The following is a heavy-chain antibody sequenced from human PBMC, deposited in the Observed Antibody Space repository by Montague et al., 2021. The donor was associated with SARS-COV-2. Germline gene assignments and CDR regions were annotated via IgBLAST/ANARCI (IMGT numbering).Heavy chain of an antibody. CDR3: ASSWLYYYYMDV. Sequence: SETLSLTCTVSGGSISSSSYYWGWIRQPPGKGLEWIGSIYYSGSTYYNPSLKSRVTISVDTSKNQFSLKLSSVTAADTAAYYCASSWLYYYYMDVWGKGTTVTVSS. V-gene: IGHV4-39*01. CDR1: GGSISSSSYY. D-gene: IGHD6-13*01. CDR2: IYYSGST. J-gene: IGHJ6*03.